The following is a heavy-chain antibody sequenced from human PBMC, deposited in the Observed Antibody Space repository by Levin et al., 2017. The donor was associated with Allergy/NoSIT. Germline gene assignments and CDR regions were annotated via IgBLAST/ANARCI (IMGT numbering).Heavy chain of an antibody. D-gene: IGHD6-6*01. J-gene: IGHJ2*01. CDR2: IYYSGTT. CDR3: ARGFPSGIAARAPYWYFDL. CDR1: GGSVSSAGYY. Sequence: SQTLSLTCTVSGGSVSSAGYYWSWIRQPPGKGLEWIGYIYYSGTTGYNPSLKSRVTVSVDTSKNQFSLNLSSVTAPDTAIYYCARGFPSGIAARAPYWYFDLWGRGTLISVSS. V-gene: IGHV4-61*08.